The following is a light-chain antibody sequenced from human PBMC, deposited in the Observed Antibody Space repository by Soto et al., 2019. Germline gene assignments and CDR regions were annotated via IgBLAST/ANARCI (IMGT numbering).Light chain of an antibody. J-gene: IGKJ5*01. CDR2: DVS. CDR3: IQGKHWPPLT. Sequence: DVVLTQSPLSLPVTLGQPASISCRSSQSLVYSDGNTYLNWFQQRPGRSPRRLIYDVSNRDSGVPDRFSGSGSGTDFTMKSTRVEAEDVGVYYCIQGKHWPPLTFGQVTRLEIK. V-gene: IGKV2-30*01. CDR1: QSLVYSDGNTY.